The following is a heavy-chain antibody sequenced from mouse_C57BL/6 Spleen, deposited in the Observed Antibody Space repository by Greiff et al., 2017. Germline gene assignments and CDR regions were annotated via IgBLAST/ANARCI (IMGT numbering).Heavy chain of an antibody. J-gene: IGHJ2*01. CDR1: GYTFTDHT. D-gene: IGHD3-2*02. CDR3: ATTAQAFDY. CDR2: IYPRDGST. V-gene: IGHV1-78*01. Sequence: QVQLKQPDAELVKPGASVKISCKASGYTFTDHTIHWMKQRPEQGLAWIGYIYPRDGSTKYNEQFKGKATVTANKSSSTAYMQLNSLTSEDSAVYLCATTAQAFDYWGQGTTLTVSS.